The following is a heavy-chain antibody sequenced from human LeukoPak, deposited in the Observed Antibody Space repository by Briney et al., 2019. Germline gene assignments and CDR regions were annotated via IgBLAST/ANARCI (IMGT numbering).Heavy chain of an antibody. CDR3: ARSVYRYGYYFDY. V-gene: IGHV4-30-2*01. Sequence: PSQTLSLTCAVSGGSISSGGYYWSWIRQPPGKGLEWIGYIYHSGSTYYNPSLKSRVTISVDRSKNQFSLKLSSVTAADTAVYYCARSVYRYGYYFDYWGQGALVTVSS. D-gene: IGHD1-1*01. CDR1: GGSISSGGYY. J-gene: IGHJ4*02. CDR2: IYHSGST.